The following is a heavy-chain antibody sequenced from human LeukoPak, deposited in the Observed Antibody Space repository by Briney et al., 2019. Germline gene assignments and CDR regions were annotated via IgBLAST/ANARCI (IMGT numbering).Heavy chain of an antibody. CDR2: IKSKTDGGTA. J-gene: IGHJ4*02. Sequence: PGGSLRLSRAASGFTFTNAWMSWVRQAPGKGLEWVGRIKSKTDGGTADYAAPVKGRFTISRDDSKNTLYLQMNSLKTEDTAVYYCTKYYYDGSGYLYYFDYWGQGTLVTVSS. CDR3: TKYYYDGSGYLYYFDY. V-gene: IGHV3-15*01. D-gene: IGHD3-22*01. CDR1: GFTFTNAW.